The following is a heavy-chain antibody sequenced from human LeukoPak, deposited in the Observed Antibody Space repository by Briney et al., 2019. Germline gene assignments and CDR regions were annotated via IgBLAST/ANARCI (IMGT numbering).Heavy chain of an antibody. CDR2: ISPTSSYI. CDR1: GFTFSSFT. J-gene: IGHJ6*03. V-gene: IGHV3-21*01. D-gene: IGHD3-16*01. Sequence: PGGSLRLSCAASGFTFSSFTMVWVRQAPGKGLEWVSSISPTSSYIYYADSLKGRFTISRDNAKNSLYLQMNSLRAEDTAVYYCARMGELDYYYMDVWGKGTTVTVSS. CDR3: ARMGELDYYYMDV.